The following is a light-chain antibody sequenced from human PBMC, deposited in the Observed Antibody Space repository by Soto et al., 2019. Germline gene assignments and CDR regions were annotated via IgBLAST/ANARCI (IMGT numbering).Light chain of an antibody. J-gene: IGKJ5*01. V-gene: IGKV3-11*01. Sequence: IVVKQSPGTLSLSPGERTTLSCRASQSVSSYLAWYQQKPGQAPRLLIYDASNRATGIPARFSGSGSGTDFTLTISSLEPEDFAVYYCQQRSNWPPITFGQGTRLEIK. CDR2: DAS. CDR1: QSVSSY. CDR3: QQRSNWPPIT.